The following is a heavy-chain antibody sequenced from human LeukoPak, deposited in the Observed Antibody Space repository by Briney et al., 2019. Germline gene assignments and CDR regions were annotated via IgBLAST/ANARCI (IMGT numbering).Heavy chain of an antibody. CDR3: ARDRFGGWYALFDY. CDR1: GYSISSGYY. V-gene: IGHV4-38-2*02. J-gene: IGHJ4*02. CDR2: IYHSGST. D-gene: IGHD6-19*01. Sequence: SETLSLTCTVSGYSISSGYYWGWIRQPPGKGLEWIGSIYHSGSTYYNPSLKSRVTISVDTSKNQLSLKLSSVTAADTAVYYCARDRFGGWYALFDYWGQGTLVTVSS.